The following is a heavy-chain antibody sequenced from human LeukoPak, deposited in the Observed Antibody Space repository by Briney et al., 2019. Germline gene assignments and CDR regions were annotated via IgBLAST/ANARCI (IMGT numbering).Heavy chain of an antibody. CDR3: AKSGYGACTSTSCYDAFDI. CDR2: ISGRDGAT. D-gene: IGHD2-2*01. CDR1: GFTFSTYA. V-gene: IGHV3-23*01. Sequence: AGGSLRLSCAASGFTFSTYAMTWVRQAPGKWLEWVSTISGRDGATYYADSLEGRFTISRDNYKNTLYLQMDSLRAEDTAVYYCAKSGYGACTSTSCYDAFDIWAKGQWSPSLQ. J-gene: IGHJ3*02.